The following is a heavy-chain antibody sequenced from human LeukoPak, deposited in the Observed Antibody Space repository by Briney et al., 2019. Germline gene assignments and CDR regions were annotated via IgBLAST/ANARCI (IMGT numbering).Heavy chain of an antibody. D-gene: IGHD2-15*01. J-gene: IGHJ6*02. CDR1: GYTFSSQSYG. CDR2: ISAHNGNT. V-gene: IGHV1-18*01. CDR3: ARDQADSHLCYYYYGMDV. Sequence: ASVKVSCKASGYTFSSQSYGMSWVRQAPGQGLEWMGWISAHNGNTNYAEKLQGRVTMTIDTSTNTAYMELRSLRSDDTATYYCARDQADSHLCYYYYGMDVWGQGTTVTVSS.